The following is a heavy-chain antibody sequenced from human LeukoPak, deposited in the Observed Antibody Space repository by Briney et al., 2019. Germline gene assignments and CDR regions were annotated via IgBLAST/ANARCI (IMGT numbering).Heavy chain of an antibody. J-gene: IGHJ4*02. CDR1: GFTLSRYV. CDR2: ISSSGGNT. D-gene: IGHD4-17*01. CDR3: ASSYGDYYYFDY. V-gene: IGHV3-23*01. Sequence: PGGSLRLSCAASGFTLSRYVMSWVRQAPGKGLEWVSAISSSGGNTYYADSVEGRFTISRDNSKNTLYLQMNGLRAEDTAVYYCASSYGDYYYFDYWGQGTLVTVSS.